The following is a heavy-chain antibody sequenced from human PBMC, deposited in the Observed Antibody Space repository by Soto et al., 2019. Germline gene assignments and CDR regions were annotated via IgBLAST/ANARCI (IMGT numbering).Heavy chain of an antibody. CDR1: GFSLTTYGVG. Sequence: QITLKESGPALVKPTQTLTLTCSLSGFSLTTYGVGVGWIRQPPGKALEWLALIYWDEDKRLSPSLKSRLTIDKDTSKNQVVLTMTNMDPVDTATYYCAHMEFQDDSGDFFDYWGQGILVTVSS. J-gene: IGHJ4*02. V-gene: IGHV2-5*02. CDR3: AHMEFQDDSGDFFDY. CDR2: IYWDEDK. D-gene: IGHD4-17*01.